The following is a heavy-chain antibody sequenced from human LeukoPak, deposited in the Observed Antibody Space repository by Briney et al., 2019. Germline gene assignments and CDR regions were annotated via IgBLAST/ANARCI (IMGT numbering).Heavy chain of an antibody. CDR2: INHSGST. J-gene: IGHJ4*02. V-gene: IGHV4-34*01. D-gene: IGHD2-8*01. Sequence: GSLRLSCAASGFTFSSYAMSWVRQAPGKGLEWIGEINHSGSTNYNPSLKSRVTISVDTSKNQFSLKLSSVTAADTAVYYCARTAEMGYWGQGTLVTVSS. CDR3: ARTAEMGY. CDR1: GFTFSSYA.